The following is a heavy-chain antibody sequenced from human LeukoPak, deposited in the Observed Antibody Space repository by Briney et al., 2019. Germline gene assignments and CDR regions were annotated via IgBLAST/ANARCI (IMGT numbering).Heavy chain of an antibody. V-gene: IGHV3-21*01. CDR2: ISSSSSYI. D-gene: IGHD3-22*01. CDR3: ARDLVSRYYYDSSGYGI. J-gene: IGHJ4*02. CDR1: GFTFSSYS. Sequence: GGSLRLSCAASGFTFSSYSMNWVRQAPGKGLEWVSSISSSSSYIYYADSVKGRFTIYRDNAKNSLYLQMNSLRAEDTAVYYCARDLVSRYYYDSSGYGIWGQGTLVTVSS.